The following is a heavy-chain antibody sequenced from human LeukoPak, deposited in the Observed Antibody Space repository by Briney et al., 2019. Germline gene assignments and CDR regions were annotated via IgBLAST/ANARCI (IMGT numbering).Heavy chain of an antibody. V-gene: IGHV4-30-4*08. D-gene: IGHD3-3*01. CDR2: IYFSGST. CDR1: GGSITSGDYY. J-gene: IGHJ3*01. CDR3: AGSLDFEEWREPRGDALDF. Sequence: PSQTLSLTCTVSGGSITSGDYYWSWIRQPPGKGLEWIGYIYFSGSTYYNPSLQSRLSMSLDTSKNQFSLKVTSVTAADTAVYYCAGSLDFEEWREPRGDALDFWGQGTLVTVSS.